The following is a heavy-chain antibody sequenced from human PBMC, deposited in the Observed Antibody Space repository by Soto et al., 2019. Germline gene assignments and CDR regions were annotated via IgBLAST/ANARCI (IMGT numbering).Heavy chain of an antibody. CDR2: IFYSGTT. J-gene: IGHJ4*02. CDR1: GGSISSSSYY. Sequence: PSETLSLTCTVSGGSISSSSYYWGWIRQPPGKGLEWIGSIFYSGTTYYTPSLKSRVTISVDTSKNQFSLKLSSVTAADTAVYYCARHGSSRIFDYWGQGTLVTVSS. V-gene: IGHV4-39*01. CDR3: ARHGSSRIFDY. D-gene: IGHD2-15*01.